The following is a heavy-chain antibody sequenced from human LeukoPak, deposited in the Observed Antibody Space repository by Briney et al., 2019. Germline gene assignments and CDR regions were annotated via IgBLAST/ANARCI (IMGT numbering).Heavy chain of an antibody. CDR1: GFTFSSYG. Sequence: PGGSLRLSCAASGFTFSSYGMHWVRQAPGKGLEWVAVISYDGSNKYYADSVKGRFTISRDNSKNTLYLQMNSLRAEDTAVCYCAKESDSLGGFDYWGQGTLVTVSS. D-gene: IGHD3-16*01. CDR3: AKESDSLGGFDY. J-gene: IGHJ4*02. V-gene: IGHV3-30*18. CDR2: ISYDGSNK.